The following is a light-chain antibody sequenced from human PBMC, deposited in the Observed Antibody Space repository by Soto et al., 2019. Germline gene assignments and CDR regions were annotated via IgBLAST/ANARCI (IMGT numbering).Light chain of an antibody. Sequence: QSALTQPASVSGSPGQSITISCTGTSSDVGGYNYVSWYQQHPGKAPKLMIYEVSNRPSGVSHRFSGSKSGNTASLTISGLRAEDEADYYCSSYTSSSTLGVFGTGTKLTVL. CDR2: EVS. CDR3: SSYTSSSTLGV. V-gene: IGLV2-14*01. J-gene: IGLJ1*01. CDR1: SSDVGGYNY.